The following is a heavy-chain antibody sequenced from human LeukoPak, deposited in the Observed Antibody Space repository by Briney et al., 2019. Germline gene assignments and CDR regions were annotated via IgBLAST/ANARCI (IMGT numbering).Heavy chain of an antibody. CDR2: TYYRAKWYN. D-gene: IGHD3-22*01. V-gene: IGHV6-1*01. CDR3: ARLTDYYDSSGYQTYFDY. J-gene: IGHJ4*02. CDR1: GDSVSINSAA. Sequence: SQALSLTFAISGDSVSINSAAWNWVRQSPWRGLEWLGRTYYRAKWYNDYAVSVKSRITIKANTSKNKFSLQLNSGTPEDTAVYYCARLTDYYDSSGYQTYFDYWGQGTLVTVSS.